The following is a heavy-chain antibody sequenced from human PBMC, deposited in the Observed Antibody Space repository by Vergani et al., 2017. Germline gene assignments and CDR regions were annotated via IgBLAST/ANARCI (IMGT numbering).Heavy chain of an antibody. CDR1: GGSISSHY. CDR2: IYYSGST. J-gene: IGHJ4*02. V-gene: IGHV4-59*11. D-gene: IGHD5-18*01. Sequence: QVQLQESGPGLVKPSETLSLTCTVSGGSISSHYWSWIRQPPGEGLEWIGYIYYSGSTNYNPPPKSRVTIAVDTSKNQFPLKLSSVTAADTAVYYCAGGRGYSYGSRYISDYWGQGTLVTVSS. CDR3: AGGRGYSYGSRYISDY.